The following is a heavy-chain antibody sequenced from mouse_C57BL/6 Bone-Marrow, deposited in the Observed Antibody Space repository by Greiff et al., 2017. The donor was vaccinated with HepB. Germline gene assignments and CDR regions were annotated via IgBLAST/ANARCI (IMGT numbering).Heavy chain of an antibody. CDR2: ITPSSGYT. Sequence: VQLQQSGAELARPGASVKMSCKASGYSFTSYTMHWVKQRPGQGLEWIGYITPSSGYTKYNQKFKDKATLTADKSSSTAYMQLSNLTSEDYAVYYGALRSWFAYWGQGTLVTVSA. V-gene: IGHV1-4*01. CDR3: ALRSWFAY. D-gene: IGHD1-1*01. CDR1: GYSFTSYT. J-gene: IGHJ3*01.